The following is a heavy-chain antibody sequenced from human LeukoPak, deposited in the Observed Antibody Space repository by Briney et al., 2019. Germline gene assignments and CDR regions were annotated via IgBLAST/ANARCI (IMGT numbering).Heavy chain of an antibody. CDR3: ARDSVAARGSWFDP. D-gene: IGHD6-13*01. J-gene: IGHJ5*02. Sequence: SVKVSCKAAGGTISNYVISWVRQAPGQGLEWMGGIIPIFTTANYAQKFQGRVTITADESTSTAYMELSSLRSEDTAVYYCARDSVAARGSWFDPWGQGTLVTVSS. V-gene: IGHV1-69*13. CDR1: GGTISNYV. CDR2: IIPIFTTA.